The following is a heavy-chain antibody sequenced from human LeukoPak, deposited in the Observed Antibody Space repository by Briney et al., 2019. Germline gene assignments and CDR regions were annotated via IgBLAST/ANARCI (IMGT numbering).Heavy chain of an antibody. CDR3: ARHFIDGMTTVTTLLFDP. CDR1: GFTFSSYS. D-gene: IGHD4-17*01. V-gene: IGHV3-48*04. Sequence: GGSLRLSCAASGFTFSSYSMNWVRQAPGKGLEWVSYISSSSSTIYYADSVKGRFTISRDNAKNSLYLQMNSLRAEDTAVYYCARHFIDGMTTVTTLLFDPWGQGTLVTVSS. CDR2: ISSSSSTI. J-gene: IGHJ5*02.